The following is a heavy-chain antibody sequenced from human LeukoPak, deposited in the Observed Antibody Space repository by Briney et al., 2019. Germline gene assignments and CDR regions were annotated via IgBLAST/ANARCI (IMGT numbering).Heavy chain of an antibody. J-gene: IGHJ2*01. V-gene: IGHV3-43*02. D-gene: IGHD2-21*02. CDR3: AKGGNCGGDCYWYFDL. Sequence: GGSLRLSCAPSGFTFDDYAMHWVRQAPGKGLEWVSLISGDGGSTYYADSVKGRFTISRENRKNSLYLQMNSLRTEDTALYYCAKGGNCGGDCYWYFDLWGRGTLVTVSS. CDR1: GFTFDDYA. CDR2: ISGDGGST.